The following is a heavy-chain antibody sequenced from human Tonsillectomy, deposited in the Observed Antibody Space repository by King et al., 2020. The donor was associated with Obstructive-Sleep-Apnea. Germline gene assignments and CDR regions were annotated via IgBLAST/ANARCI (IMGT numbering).Heavy chain of an antibody. V-gene: IGHV3-15*01. J-gene: IGHJ4*02. CDR1: GFTFSDAW. D-gene: IGHD3-22*01. Sequence: VQLVESGGGLVKTGGSLRLSCAASGFTFSDAWMTWVRQAPGEGLEGVGHGKGKTEGGTEEYAAPVKGRFTISRDDSKDKMYLQMNSLKTEDTALYYCTTQFVIGLFGYWGQGTLVTVSS. CDR2: GKGKTEGGTE. CDR3: TTQFVIGLFGY.